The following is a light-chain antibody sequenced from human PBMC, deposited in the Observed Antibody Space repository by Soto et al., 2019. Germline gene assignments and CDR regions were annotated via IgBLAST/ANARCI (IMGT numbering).Light chain of an antibody. Sequence: DIQMTQSPSSLSASVGDRVTITCRASQSISSYFNWYQQQPGKAHKLLIYKASSVERGVPSRFSGSGAGTEFTLTISSLHHDDFVTYYCQQYKTYPGTFGQGTKVDIK. CDR1: QSISSY. CDR2: KAS. V-gene: IGKV1-5*03. CDR3: QQYKTYPGT. J-gene: IGKJ1*01.